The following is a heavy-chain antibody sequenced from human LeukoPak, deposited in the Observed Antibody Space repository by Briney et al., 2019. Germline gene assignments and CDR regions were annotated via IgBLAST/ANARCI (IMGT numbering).Heavy chain of an antibody. J-gene: IGHJ4*02. V-gene: IGHV4-59*12. CDR1: GGSISSYY. D-gene: IGHD2-21*01. Sequence: PSETLSLTCTVSGGSISSYYWSWIRQPPGKGLEWIGYIYHSGSTYYNPSLKSRVTISVDRSKNQFSLKLSSVTAADTAVYYCARGAVVSAPAGFDYWGQGTLVTVSS. CDR2: IYHSGST. CDR3: ARGAVVSAPAGFDY.